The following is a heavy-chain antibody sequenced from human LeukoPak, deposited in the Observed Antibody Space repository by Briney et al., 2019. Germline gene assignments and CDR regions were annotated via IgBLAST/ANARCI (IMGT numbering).Heavy chain of an antibody. V-gene: IGHV1-8*01. CDR2: MNPNSGNT. CDR3: ARMGVAVPDY. D-gene: IGHD2-15*01. Sequence: ASVKVSCKASGYTFTSYDINWVRQATGQGLEWMGWMNPNSGNTGYAQKFQGRVTMTTDTSTSTAYMELRSLRSDDTAVYYCARMGVAVPDYWGQGTLVTVSS. J-gene: IGHJ4*02. CDR1: GYTFTSYD.